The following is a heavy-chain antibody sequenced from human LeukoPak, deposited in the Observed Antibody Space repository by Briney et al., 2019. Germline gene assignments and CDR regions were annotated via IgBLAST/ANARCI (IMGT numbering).Heavy chain of an antibody. CDR3: ARQGMYYYGSGTDP. D-gene: IGHD3-10*01. CDR1: GFTFSSYW. J-gene: IGHJ5*02. V-gene: IGHV3-74*01. Sequence: GGSLRLSCAASGFTFSSYWVHWVRQAPGKGLVWVSRINSDGSSTSYADSVKGRFTISRDNAKNTLYLQMNSLRAEDTAVYYCARQGMYYYGSGTDPWGQGTLVTVSS. CDR2: INSDGSST.